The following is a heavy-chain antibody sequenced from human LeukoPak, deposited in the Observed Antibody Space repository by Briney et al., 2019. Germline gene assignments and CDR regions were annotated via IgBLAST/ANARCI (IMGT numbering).Heavy chain of an antibody. V-gene: IGHV3-23*01. D-gene: IGHD6-13*01. CDR2: ISGSGGST. CDR1: GFTFSSYG. Sequence: GGSLRLSCAASGFTFSSYGMHWVRQAPGKGLEWVSAISGSGGSTYYADSVKGRFTISRDNSKNTLYLQMNSLRAEDTAVYYCAKDERYSSSWPYWGQGTLVTVSS. CDR3: AKDERYSSSWPY. J-gene: IGHJ4*02.